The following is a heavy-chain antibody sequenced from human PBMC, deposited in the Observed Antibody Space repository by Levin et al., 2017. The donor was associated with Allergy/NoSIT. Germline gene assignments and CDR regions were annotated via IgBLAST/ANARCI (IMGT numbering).Heavy chain of an antibody. J-gene: IGHJ5*02. CDR1: GFTFSSYA. V-gene: IGHV3-23*01. Sequence: GESLKISCAASGFTFSSYAMSWVRQAPGKGLEWVSAISGSGGSTYYADSVKGRFTISRDNSKNTLYLQMNSLRAEDTAVYYCAKGRYCSSTSCYPDFYNWFDPWGQGTLVTVSS. D-gene: IGHD2-2*01. CDR2: ISGSGGST. CDR3: AKGRYCSSTSCYPDFYNWFDP.